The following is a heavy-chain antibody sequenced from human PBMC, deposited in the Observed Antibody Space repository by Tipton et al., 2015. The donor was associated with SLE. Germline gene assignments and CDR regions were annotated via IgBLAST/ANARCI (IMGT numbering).Heavy chain of an antibody. J-gene: IGHJ4*02. D-gene: IGHD6-6*01. Sequence: LRLSCAVFGGSFSAYYWNWIRQPPGKGLEWIGEFNHGGSTNYNPSLKSRVTISIDTSKNQFSLKLSSVTAADTAVYYCASRPDYFDYWGQGTLVTVSS. CDR3: ASRPDYFDY. CDR1: GGSFSAYY. V-gene: IGHV4-34*01. CDR2: FNHGGST.